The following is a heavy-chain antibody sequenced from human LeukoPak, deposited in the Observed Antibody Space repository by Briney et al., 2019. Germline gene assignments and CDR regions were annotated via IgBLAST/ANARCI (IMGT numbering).Heavy chain of an antibody. D-gene: IGHD1-26*01. CDR3: ARDRIVGATLYYYYGMDV. J-gene: IGHJ6*02. Sequence: GRSLRLSCAASGFTFSTYATHWVRQAPGKGLEWVAVISHDGSNKYYADSVKGRFIISRDNSKNTLYLQMNSLRPEDTAVYYCARDRIVGATLYYYYGMDVWGQGTTVTVSS. CDR2: ISHDGSNK. CDR1: GFTFSTYA. V-gene: IGHV3-30-3*01.